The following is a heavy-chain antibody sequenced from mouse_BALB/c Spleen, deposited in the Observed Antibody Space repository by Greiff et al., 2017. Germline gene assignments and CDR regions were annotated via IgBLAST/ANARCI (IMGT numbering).Heavy chain of an antibody. Sequence: EVQLQQSGPELVKPGASVKMSCKASGYTFTSYVMHWVKQKPGQGLEWIGYINPYNDGTKYNEKFKGKATLTSDKSSSTAYMELSSLTSEDSAVYYCARGEVMITGTYWGQGTLVTVSA. CDR2: INPYNDGT. J-gene: IGHJ3*01. CDR3: ARGEVMITGTY. V-gene: IGHV1-14*01. CDR1: GYTFTSYV. D-gene: IGHD2-4*01.